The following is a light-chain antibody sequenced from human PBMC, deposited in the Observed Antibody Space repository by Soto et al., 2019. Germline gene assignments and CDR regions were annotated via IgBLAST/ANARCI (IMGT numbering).Light chain of an antibody. J-gene: IGLJ1*01. Sequence: QSVLTQPPSASGSPGQSVTISCTGTSSDVGGYDYVSWYQHHPGKAPKLIIYEVSRLPSGVPDRFSGSKSGNTASLTVSGLQAEDEADYYCSSYAGSNNFQVFGTGTKVTVL. CDR1: SSDVGGYDY. CDR2: EVS. CDR3: SSYAGSNNFQV. V-gene: IGLV2-8*01.